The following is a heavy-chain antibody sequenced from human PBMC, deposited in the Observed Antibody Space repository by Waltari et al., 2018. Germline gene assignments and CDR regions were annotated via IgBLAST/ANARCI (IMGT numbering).Heavy chain of an antibody. D-gene: IGHD6-19*01. V-gene: IGHV4-38-2*01. CDR3: ARAGLVRLGWFDP. CDR1: GSSISSGYY. J-gene: IGHJ5*02. Sequence: QVQLQESGPGLVKPSETLSLTCAVSGSSISSGYYWGWIRQPPGKGLEWIGSFYHSGSTYYNPSPKSRVTISVDTSKNQFSLKLSSVTAADTAVYYCARAGLVRLGWFDPWGQGTLVTVSS. CDR2: FYHSGST.